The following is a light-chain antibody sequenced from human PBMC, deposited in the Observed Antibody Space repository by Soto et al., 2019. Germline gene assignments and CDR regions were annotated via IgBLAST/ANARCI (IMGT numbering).Light chain of an antibody. CDR1: QNIANY. CDR3: QHSYTTPIT. CDR2: AAS. Sequence: DIQMTQSPSSLSASVGDRVTITCRASQNIANYLNWYQQKPGNAPNLLIYAASSLQSGVPSRFSGSGSGTDFTLTISSLQPEDFATYYCQHSYTTPITFGQGTRLEIK. V-gene: IGKV1-39*01. J-gene: IGKJ5*01.